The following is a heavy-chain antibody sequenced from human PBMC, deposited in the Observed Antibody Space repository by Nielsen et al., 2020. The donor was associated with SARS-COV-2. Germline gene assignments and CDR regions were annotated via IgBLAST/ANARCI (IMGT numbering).Heavy chain of an antibody. V-gene: IGHV3-7*03. CDR3: AKAARRDYYDSSGYYHSYYYYYMDV. CDR1: GFTFSSYW. J-gene: IGHJ6*03. Sequence: GGSLRLSCAASGFTFSSYWMSWVRQAPGKGLEWVANIKQDGSEKYYVDSVRGRFTISRDNSKNTLYLQMNSLRAEDTAVYYYAKAARRDYYDSSGYYHSYYYYYMDVWGKGTTVTVSS. CDR2: IKQDGSEK. D-gene: IGHD3-22*01.